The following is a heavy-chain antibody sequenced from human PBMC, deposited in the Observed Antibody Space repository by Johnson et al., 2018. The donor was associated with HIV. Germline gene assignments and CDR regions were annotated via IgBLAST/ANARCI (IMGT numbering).Heavy chain of an antibody. CDR1: GFTFSSYD. Sequence: VQLVESGGGLKQPGGSLRLSCAASGFTFSSYDMHWVRQATGKGLEWVSTIGTAGYTYYPGSVKGRFTVSREDAKNSLYLQMNSLRAGDTALYYCARAVCRGGRCYSHDAFDIWGQGTMVTVSS. V-gene: IGHV3-13*01. D-gene: IGHD2-15*01. J-gene: IGHJ3*02. CDR3: ARAVCRGGRCYSHDAFDI. CDR2: IGTAGYT.